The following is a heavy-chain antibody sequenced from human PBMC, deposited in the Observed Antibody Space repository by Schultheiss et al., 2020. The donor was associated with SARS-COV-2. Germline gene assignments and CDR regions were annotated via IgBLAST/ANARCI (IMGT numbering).Heavy chain of an antibody. Sequence: GGSLRLSCAASGFTFSSYGMHWVRQAPGKGLEWVAVIWYDGSNKYYADSVKGRFTISRDNSKNTLYLQMNSLRAEDTAVYYCAREQYGSGSYYNLYYYYYGMDVWGQGTTVTVSS. V-gene: IGHV3-33*01. D-gene: IGHD3-10*01. CDR1: GFTFSSYG. CDR3: AREQYGSGSYYNLYYYYYGMDV. CDR2: IWYDGSNK. J-gene: IGHJ6*02.